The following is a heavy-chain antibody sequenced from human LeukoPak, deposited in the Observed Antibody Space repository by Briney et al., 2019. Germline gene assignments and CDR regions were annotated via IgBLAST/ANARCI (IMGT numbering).Heavy chain of an antibody. V-gene: IGHV3-23*01. D-gene: IGHD1-26*01. CDR1: GFTFSSYA. Sequence: GGSLRLSCAASGFTFSSYAMSWVRQAPGKGLEWVSAISGSGGSTYYADSVKGRFTISRDNSKNTLYLQLNSLRVEDTAVYYCAKNGGAGSHYYYHMNVWGKGTTVTVS. CDR3: AKNGGAGSHYYYHMNV. CDR2: ISGSGGST. J-gene: IGHJ6*03.